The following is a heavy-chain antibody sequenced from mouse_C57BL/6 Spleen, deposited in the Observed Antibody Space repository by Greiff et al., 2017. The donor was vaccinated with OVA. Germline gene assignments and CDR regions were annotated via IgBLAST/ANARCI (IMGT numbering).Heavy chain of an antibody. V-gene: IGHV1-59*01. CDR2: IDPSDSYT. CDR3: ARGNSFDY. J-gene: IGHJ2*01. CDR1: GYTFTSYW. Sequence: QVQLQQPGAELVRPGTSVKLSCKASGYTFTSYWMHWVKQRPGHGLEWIGVIDPSDSYTNYNPQFKGKATLTVDTSSSTAYLQLSSLTSEDSAVYYCARGNSFDYWGQGTTLPVSS. D-gene: IGHD2-12*01.